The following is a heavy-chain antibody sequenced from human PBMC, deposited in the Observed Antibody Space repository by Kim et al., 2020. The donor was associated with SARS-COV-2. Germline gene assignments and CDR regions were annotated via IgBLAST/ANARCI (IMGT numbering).Heavy chain of an antibody. CDR3: VKGAWLDY. Sequence: GGSLRLSCVASGFSFGTFDMSWVHQAPGKGLKWVSVIKRPDDSAYYAESVKGRFTVSRDSARITLYLQMNSLRVDDTAVYYCVKGAWLDYWGPGTLVTVSS. V-gene: IGHV3-23*01. CDR2: IKRPDDSA. J-gene: IGHJ4*02. D-gene: IGHD5-12*01. CDR1: GFSFGTFD.